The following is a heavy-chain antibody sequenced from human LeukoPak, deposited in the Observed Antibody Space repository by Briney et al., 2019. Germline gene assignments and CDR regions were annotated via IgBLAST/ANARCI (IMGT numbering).Heavy chain of an antibody. CDR3: ARAESTVQPLVG. CDR1: GYTFTTYF. V-gene: IGHV1-69*05. CDR2: IIPIFGTA. Sequence: ASVKVSCKASGYTFTTYFLHWVRQAPGQGLEWMGGIIPIFGTANYAQKFQGRVTITTDESTSTAYMELSSLRSEDTAVYYCARAESTVQPLVGWGQGTLVTVSS. J-gene: IGHJ4*02. D-gene: IGHD1-26*01.